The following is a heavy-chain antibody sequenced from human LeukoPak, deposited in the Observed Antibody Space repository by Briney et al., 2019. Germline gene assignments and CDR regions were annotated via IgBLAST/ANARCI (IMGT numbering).Heavy chain of an antibody. V-gene: IGHV3-15*01. CDR2: IKSKTDGGTT. D-gene: IGHD3-22*01. CDR1: GFTFSNAW. Sequence: TGGSLRLSCAASGFTFSNAWMSWVRQAPGKGLEWVGRIKSKTDGGTTDYAAPVKGRFTISRDDSKNTLYLQMNSLKTEDTAVYYCTTDPPNYYDSSGLDYWGQGTLVTVSS. J-gene: IGHJ4*02. CDR3: TTDPPNYYDSSGLDY.